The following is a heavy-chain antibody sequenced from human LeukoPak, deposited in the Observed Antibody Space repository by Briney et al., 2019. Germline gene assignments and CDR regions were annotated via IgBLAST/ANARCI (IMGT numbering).Heavy chain of an antibody. V-gene: IGHV4-34*01. CDR3: ARGSDFWSGRAFDI. CDR2: INHSGST. J-gene: IGHJ3*02. CDR1: GGSFSGYY. D-gene: IGHD3-3*01. Sequence: SSETLSLTCAVYGGSFSGYYWSWIRQPPGKGLEWIGEINHSGSTNYNPSLKSRVTISVDRSKNQFSLKLSSVTAADTAVYYCARGSDFWSGRAFDIWGQGTMVTVSS.